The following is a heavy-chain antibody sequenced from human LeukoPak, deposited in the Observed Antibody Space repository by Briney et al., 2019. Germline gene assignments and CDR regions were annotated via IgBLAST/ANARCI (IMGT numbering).Heavy chain of an antibody. CDR1: GFTFSYHW. Sequence: GGSLRLSCAASGFTFSYHWMHWVRQIPGKGLVWVSRIDGGGTTINYADSVKGRFTISRDNSKNTLYLQMNSLRAEDTAVYYCARDGVGAGFFDYWGQGTLVTVSS. CDR3: ARDGVGAGFFDY. D-gene: IGHD1-26*01. V-gene: IGHV3-74*01. CDR2: IDGGGTTI. J-gene: IGHJ4*02.